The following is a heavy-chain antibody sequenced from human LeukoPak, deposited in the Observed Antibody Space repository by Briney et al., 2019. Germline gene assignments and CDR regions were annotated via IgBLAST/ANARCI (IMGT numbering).Heavy chain of an antibody. CDR2: INHSGST. J-gene: IGHJ4*02. Sequence: PSQTLSLTCAVYGGSFSGYYWSWIRQPPGKGLEWIGEINHSGSTNYNPSLKSRVTISVDTSKKQFSLKLSSVTAADTAVYYCVTYYFDSSGPKKNYWGQGTLVTVSS. CDR1: GGSFSGYY. D-gene: IGHD3-22*01. CDR3: VTYYFDSSGPKKNY. V-gene: IGHV4-34*01.